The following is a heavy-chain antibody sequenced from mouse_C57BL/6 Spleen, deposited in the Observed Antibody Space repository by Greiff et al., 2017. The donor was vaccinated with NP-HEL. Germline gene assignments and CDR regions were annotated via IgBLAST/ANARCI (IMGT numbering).Heavy chain of an antibody. CDR1: GYTFTDYA. J-gene: IGHJ3*01. V-gene: IGHV1-67*01. CDR3: ARSWDPFAY. CDR2: ISTYYGDA. Sequence: QVQLQQSGPELVRPGVSVKISCKGSGYTFTDYAMHWVKQSHAKSLEWIGVISTYYGDASYNQKFKDKATITVDKSSSTAYMELARLTSEDSAVYYCARSWDPFAYWGQGTLVTVSA. D-gene: IGHD4-1*01.